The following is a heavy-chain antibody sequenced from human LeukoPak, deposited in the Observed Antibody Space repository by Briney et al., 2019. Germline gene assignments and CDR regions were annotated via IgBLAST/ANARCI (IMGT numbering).Heavy chain of an antibody. Sequence: SETLSLTCTVSGGSISSSSYYWGWIRQPPGKGLEWIGSIYYSGSTYYNPSLKNRVTISVDTSKNQFSLKLSSVTAADTAVYYCARDPSPFSSSWSDYYYYGMDVWGQGTTVTVSS. CDR1: GGSISSSSYY. CDR3: ARDPSPFSSSWSDYYYYGMDV. CDR2: IYYSGST. J-gene: IGHJ6*02. V-gene: IGHV4-39*07. D-gene: IGHD6-13*01.